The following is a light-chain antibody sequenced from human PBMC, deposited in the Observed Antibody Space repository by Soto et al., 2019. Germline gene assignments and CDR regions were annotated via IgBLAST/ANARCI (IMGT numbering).Light chain of an antibody. CDR1: QDISNY. J-gene: IGKJ2*03. Sequence: DIQMTQSPSSLSASVGDRVTITCQASQDISNYLNWYQQKPGKAPKLLIYDASNLETGVPSRFSGSGSGTDFTFTISSLQPEDIATYYCQQYDNLPHGFGQGTKLEIK. V-gene: IGKV1-33*01. CDR2: DAS. CDR3: QQYDNLPHG.